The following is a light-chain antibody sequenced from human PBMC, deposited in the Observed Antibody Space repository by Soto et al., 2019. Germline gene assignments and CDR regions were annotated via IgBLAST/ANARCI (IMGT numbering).Light chain of an antibody. CDR3: HQRQSWPRT. V-gene: IGKV3-20*01. Sequence: EIVFSLSLGTLSLPQAERATLSCRASQSVSSSYLAWYQQKPGQAPRLLIYGASSRATGIPARFSGSGSGTDFTLTISSLEPEDFAVYYCHQRQSWPRTFGQGAMVDIK. CDR1: QSVSSSY. J-gene: IGKJ1*01. CDR2: GAS.